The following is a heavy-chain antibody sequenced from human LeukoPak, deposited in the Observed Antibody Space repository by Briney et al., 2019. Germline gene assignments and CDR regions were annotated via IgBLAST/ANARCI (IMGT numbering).Heavy chain of an antibody. Sequence: SETLSLTCSVSGGSISSDYWGWIRQPPGKGLEWIAYVHYSGSTSYNPSLKSRVTISVDTSRNQFSLTMTSMTAADTAIYYCTRGGGSGYYFGIPRYYFDAWGQGVLVTVSS. D-gene: IGHD3-22*01. J-gene: IGHJ4*02. CDR3: TRGGGSGYYFGIPRYYFDA. V-gene: IGHV4-59*01. CDR2: VHYSGST. CDR1: GGSISSDY.